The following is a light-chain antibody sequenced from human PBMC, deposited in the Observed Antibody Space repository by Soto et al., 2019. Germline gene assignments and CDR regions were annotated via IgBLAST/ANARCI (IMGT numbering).Light chain of an antibody. CDR3: GADHGSGSNFVVV. V-gene: IGLV9-49*01. Sequence: QSVLTQPPSASASLGASVTLTCTLSSGYSNYKVDWYQQRPGKGPRFVMRVGTGGLVGSKGDGIPDRFSVLGSGLNRYLTIKNIHEEDESDYHCGADHGSGSNFVVVFGGGTKVTVL. J-gene: IGLJ2*01. CDR1: SGYSNYK. CDR2: VGTGGLVG.